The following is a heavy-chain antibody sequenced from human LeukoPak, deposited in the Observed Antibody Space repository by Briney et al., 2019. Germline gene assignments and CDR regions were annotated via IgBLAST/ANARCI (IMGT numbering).Heavy chain of an antibody. D-gene: IGHD3-10*01. CDR1: GFTFRSYS. V-gene: IGHV3-21*04. Sequence: GGSLRLSCSASGFTFRSYSLNWVRQAPGKGLEWVSSISSTSYIYSADSVKGRFTISRDNAKGSLYLQMNNLRTEDTALYYCAKDKAQAYYASGSLVLWGQGTLVTVSS. CDR2: ISSTSYI. CDR3: AKDKAQAYYASGSLVL. J-gene: IGHJ4*02.